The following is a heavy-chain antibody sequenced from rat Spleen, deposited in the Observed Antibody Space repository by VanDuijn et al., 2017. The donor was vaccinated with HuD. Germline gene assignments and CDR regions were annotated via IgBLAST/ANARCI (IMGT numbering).Heavy chain of an antibody. J-gene: IGHJ2*01. V-gene: IGHV5-29*01. CDR2: ISYEGSGT. CDR3: ARHPDYSNYFDY. CDR1: GFAFSSFG. Sequence: EVQLVESGGGLVQPGRSLKLSCATSGFAFSSFGMAWVRQAPKKGLEWVASISYEGSGTYYGDSVKGRFTISRDNAKSTLYLQMDSLRSEDTATYYCARHPDYSNYFDYWGQGVMVTVSS. D-gene: IGHD1-1*01.